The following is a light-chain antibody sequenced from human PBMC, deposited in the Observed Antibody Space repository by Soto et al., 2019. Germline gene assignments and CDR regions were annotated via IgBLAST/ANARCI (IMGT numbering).Light chain of an antibody. CDR2: GAS. J-gene: IGKJ4*01. CDR3: QQYKSSPT. Sequence: EIIMTQSPATLSVSPGEGATLSCRTSHSISTNLAWYQHKRGQSPRLLVYGASTRATGVPARFSGSGSGAEFTLSISNLQSEDFAVYYCQQYKSSPTFGGGTKVEIK. CDR1: HSISTN. V-gene: IGKV3-15*01.